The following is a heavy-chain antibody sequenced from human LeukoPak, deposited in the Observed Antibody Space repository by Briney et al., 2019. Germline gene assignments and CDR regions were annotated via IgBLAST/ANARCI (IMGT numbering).Heavy chain of an antibody. V-gene: IGHV4-59*12. J-gene: IGHJ5*02. CDR2: IFYTGNA. CDR1: GGSISGYH. Sequence: SETLSLTCTVTGGSISGYHWNWVRQSPGKGLEWVANIFYTGNADYNPSLKSRVTISVDTSKNQFSLKLSSVTAADTAVYYCARDSRGYCSSTSCSNFDPWGQGTLDTVSS. CDR3: ARDSRGYCSSTSCSNFDP. D-gene: IGHD2-2*01.